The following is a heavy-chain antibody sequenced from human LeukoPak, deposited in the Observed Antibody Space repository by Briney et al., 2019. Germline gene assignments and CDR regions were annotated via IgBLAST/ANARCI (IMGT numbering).Heavy chain of an antibody. V-gene: IGHV4-59*01. Sequence: PSETLSLTCTVSGGSISSYYWSWIRQPPGKGLEWIGYIYYSGSTNYNPSLKSRVTISVDTSKNQFSLKLSSVTAADTAVYYCARGADDYGDYGEAFDIWGQGTMVTVSS. D-gene: IGHD4-17*01. CDR1: GGSISSYY. CDR3: ARGADDYGDYGEAFDI. J-gene: IGHJ3*02. CDR2: IYYSGST.